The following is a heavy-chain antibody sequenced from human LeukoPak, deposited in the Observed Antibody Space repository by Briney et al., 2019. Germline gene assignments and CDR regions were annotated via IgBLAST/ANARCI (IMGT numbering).Heavy chain of an antibody. CDR2: IISIFGTA. V-gene: IGHV1-69*05. D-gene: IGHD6-13*01. CDR3: AKRSIAAVHFDY. CDR1: GGIFSSYA. Sequence: SVKVSCKASGGIFSSYAISWVRQAPGQGLEWMGGIISIFGTANYAQKFHGRDTITTDKSTSTTNMELSSLRAEDTAVYYCAKRSIAAVHFDYWGQGTLVTVSS. J-gene: IGHJ4*02.